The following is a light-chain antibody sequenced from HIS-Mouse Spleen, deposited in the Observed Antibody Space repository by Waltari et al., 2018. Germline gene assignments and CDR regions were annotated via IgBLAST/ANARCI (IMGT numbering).Light chain of an antibody. CDR1: SSHVGVYKY. CDR2: ELS. V-gene: IGLV2-14*01. CDR3: NSYTSSSTLEV. Sequence: QSALTQPASVSGSPGQSITISGTGTSSHVGVYKYVSWYQQLPGKAPKPMIDELSKRPSGVSNQFPGSTSGNTAPLTISGLQAEDEADDYCNSYTSSSTLEVFGGGTKLTVL. J-gene: IGLJ3*02.